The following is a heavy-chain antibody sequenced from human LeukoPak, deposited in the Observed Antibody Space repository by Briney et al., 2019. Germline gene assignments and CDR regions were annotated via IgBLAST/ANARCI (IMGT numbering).Heavy chain of an antibody. V-gene: IGHV3-53*01. J-gene: IGHJ6*02. Sequence: GGSLRLSCAASGFTVSSSYMSWVRQAPGKGLEWVSVIYSGGSTYYADSVKGRFTLSRDNSKNTLFLQMNSLRAEDTAVYYCARDSYYYGMDVWGQGTTVTVSS. CDR3: ARDSYYYGMDV. CDR1: GFTVSSSY. CDR2: IYSGGST.